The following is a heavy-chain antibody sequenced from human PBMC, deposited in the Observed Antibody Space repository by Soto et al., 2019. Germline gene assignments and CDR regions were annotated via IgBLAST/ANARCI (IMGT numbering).Heavy chain of an antibody. CDR3: RSSTSCYDESCVDV. Sequence: SETLSLTCTVSGYSISSGNYWAWIRQPPGRGLEWIGSLYHIGSTHYNTSLKSRVTISVDTSKNHFSLELSSVTAADTAIYYCRSSTSCYDESCVDVWGQGTMVTISS. CDR2: LYHIGST. J-gene: IGHJ6*02. D-gene: IGHD2-2*01. CDR1: GYSISSGNY. V-gene: IGHV4-38-2*02.